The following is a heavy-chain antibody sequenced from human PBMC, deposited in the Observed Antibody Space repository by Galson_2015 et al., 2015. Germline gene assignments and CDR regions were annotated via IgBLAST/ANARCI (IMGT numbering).Heavy chain of an antibody. CDR1: GFTFNSYG. V-gene: IGHV3-30*18. CDR3: ANALQYPLQTPYSHDF. D-gene: IGHD2-2*01. CDR2: IAYVGGNK. J-gene: IGHJ4*02. Sequence: SMRVSCAASGFTFNSYGMHWVRQAPGKGLEWVAVIAYVGGNKYYADTVKGRFTISRDNTKNKLYLQMNIQRPTDTAVYYCANALQYPLQTPYSHDFWGQGTLVTVSS.